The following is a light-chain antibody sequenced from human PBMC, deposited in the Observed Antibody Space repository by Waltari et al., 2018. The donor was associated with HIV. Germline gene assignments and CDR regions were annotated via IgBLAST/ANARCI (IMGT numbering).Light chain of an antibody. V-gene: IGLV2-14*01. Sequence: QFPLTQPASVSGSPGHSLTISCSGSSRDIGFYTYVSCYQQHPGKAPNHMIYEVSNRRSGISHRLSGSKSGNTASLTISALQAEDEADDFCSSVANSVTLSVLFGGGTKLTVL. CDR3: SSVANSVTLSVL. CDR2: EVS. J-gene: IGLJ3*02. CDR1: SRDIGFYTY.